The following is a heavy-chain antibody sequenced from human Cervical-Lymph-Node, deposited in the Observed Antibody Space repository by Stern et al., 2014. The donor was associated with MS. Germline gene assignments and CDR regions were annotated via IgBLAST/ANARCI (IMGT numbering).Heavy chain of an antibody. J-gene: IGHJ4*02. Sequence: VQLVESGENLVQPGGSLRLSCAASGFSFSIYWMSWVRQAPGKGLEWVANIKEDGSEKHYGDSVKGRFTISRDNAKKSLYLQMNSLRAEDTAMYYCARGMPFDYWGQGTLVTVSS. CDR1: GFSFSIYW. D-gene: IGHD2-2*01. CDR3: ARGMPFDY. V-gene: IGHV3-7*01. CDR2: IKEDGSEK.